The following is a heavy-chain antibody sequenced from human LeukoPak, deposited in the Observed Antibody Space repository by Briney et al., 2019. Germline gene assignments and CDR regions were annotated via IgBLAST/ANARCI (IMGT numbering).Heavy chain of an antibody. CDR3: ASPGALGYYGMDV. D-gene: IGHD7-27*01. Sequence: GGSLRLSCAASGFTFSSYGMHWVRQAPGKGLEWVAVISYDGSNKYYADSVKGRFTISRDNAKNSLYLQMNSLRAEDTAVYYCASPGALGYYGMDVWGQGTTVTVSS. J-gene: IGHJ6*02. CDR2: ISYDGSNK. V-gene: IGHV3-30*03. CDR1: GFTFSSYG.